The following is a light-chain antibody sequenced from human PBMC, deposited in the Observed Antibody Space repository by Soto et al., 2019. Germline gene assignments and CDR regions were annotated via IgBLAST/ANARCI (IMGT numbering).Light chain of an antibody. Sequence: EIVMTQSPVTLSVSPGERATLSCRASQSVSSNLAWFQQKPGQAPRLLIYGASTRASGTPAKFSGSGSGTEFTLTIGGLQAEDFADYYCQQYNNWPRTFGQGTKVEIK. J-gene: IGKJ1*01. CDR2: GAS. CDR1: QSVSSN. CDR3: QQYNNWPRT. V-gene: IGKV3-15*01.